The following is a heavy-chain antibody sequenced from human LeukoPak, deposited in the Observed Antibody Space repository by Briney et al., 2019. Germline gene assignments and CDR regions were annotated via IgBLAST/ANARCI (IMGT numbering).Heavy chain of an antibody. CDR1: GFTFSSYG. CDR2: ISYDGSNK. D-gene: IGHD3-9*01. V-gene: IGHV3-30*03. J-gene: IGHJ4*02. CDR3: ARPKKEAFDI. Sequence: GRSLRLSCAASGFTFSSYGMHWVRQAPGKGLEWVAVISYDGSNKYYADSVKGRFTISRDNSKNTLYLQMNSLRAEDTAVYYCARPKKEAFDIWGQGTLVTVSS.